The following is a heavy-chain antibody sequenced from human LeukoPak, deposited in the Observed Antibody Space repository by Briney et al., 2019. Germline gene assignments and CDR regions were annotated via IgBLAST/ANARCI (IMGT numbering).Heavy chain of an antibody. CDR2: INPNSGGT. CDR1: GYTFTGYY. D-gene: IGHD2-2*01. Sequence: ASVKVSCKASGYTFTGYYMHWVRQAPGQGLEWMGWINPNSGGTNYAQKFQGRVTMTRDTPISTAYMELSRLRSDDTAVYYCARDRPIYCSSTSCYGNVWFDPWGQGTLVTVSS. CDR3: ARDRPIYCSSTSCYGNVWFDP. V-gene: IGHV1-2*02. J-gene: IGHJ5*02.